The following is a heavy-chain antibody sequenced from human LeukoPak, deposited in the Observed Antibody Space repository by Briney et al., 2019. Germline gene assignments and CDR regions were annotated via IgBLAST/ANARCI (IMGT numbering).Heavy chain of an antibody. CDR3: ARSGYHYYDSSGYTFDY. CDR1: GGSISSYY. V-gene: IGHV4-59*08. D-gene: IGHD3-22*01. CDR2: IYYSGST. J-gene: IGHJ4*02. Sequence: SETLSLTCTVSGGSISSYYWSWIRQPPGKGLEWIGYIYYSGSTNYNPSLKSRVTISVDTSKNQFSQKLSSVTAADTAVYYCARSGYHYYDSSGYTFDYWGQGTLVTVSS.